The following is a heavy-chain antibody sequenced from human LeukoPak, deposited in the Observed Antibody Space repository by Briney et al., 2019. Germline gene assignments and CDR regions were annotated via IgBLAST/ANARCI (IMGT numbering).Heavy chain of an antibody. CDR1: GFTFSTYA. CDR3: AKDKTTDTGENWFDP. CDR2: ISGSGGST. Sequence: PGGSLRLSCAASGFTFSTYAMSWVRQAPGKGLEWVSAISGSGGSTYYADSVKGRFTISRDNSKNTLYLQMNSLRAEDTAVYYCAKDKTTDTGENWFDPWGQGTLVTVSS. V-gene: IGHV3-23*01. J-gene: IGHJ5*02. D-gene: IGHD4-17*01.